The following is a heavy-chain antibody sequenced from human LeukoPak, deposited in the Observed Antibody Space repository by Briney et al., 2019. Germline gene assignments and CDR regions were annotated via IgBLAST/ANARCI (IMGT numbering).Heavy chain of an antibody. CDR3: ALILLWFREHEFDY. Sequence: GGSLRLSCAASGFTFSSYSMNWVRQAPGKGLEWVSSISSSSSYIYYADSVKGRFTISRDNAKNSLYLQMNSLRAEDTAVYYCALILLWFREHEFDYWGQGTLVTVSS. CDR2: ISSSSSYI. V-gene: IGHV3-21*01. CDR1: GFTFSSYS. D-gene: IGHD3-10*01. J-gene: IGHJ4*02.